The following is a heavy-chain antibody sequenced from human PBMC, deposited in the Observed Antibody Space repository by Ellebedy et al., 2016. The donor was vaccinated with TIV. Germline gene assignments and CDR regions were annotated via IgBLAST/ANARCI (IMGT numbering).Heavy chain of an antibody. J-gene: IGHJ6*02. CDR1: GFTFSSYW. Sequence: GESLKISXAASGFTFSSYWMSWVRQAPGKGLEWVSVIYSGGSTYYADSVKGRFTISRDNSKNTLYLQMNSLRAEDTAVYYCAKGSRVVAAIDGMDVWGQGTTVTVSS. D-gene: IGHD2-15*01. CDR2: IYSGGST. CDR3: AKGSRVVAAIDGMDV. V-gene: IGHV3-53*01.